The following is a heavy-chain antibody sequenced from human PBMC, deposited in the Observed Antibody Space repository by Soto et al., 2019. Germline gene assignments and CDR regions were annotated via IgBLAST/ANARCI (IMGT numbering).Heavy chain of an antibody. Sequence: LRLSCAASGFSFSTYGMHWVRQAPGKGLEWVAFISNDGSNKYYADSVKGRFTISRDNSKNTLYLQMNSLRAEDTAVYYCAKNPGYYYDSTGYHFDYWGQGTLVTVSS. CDR3: AKNPGYYYDSTGYHFDY. CDR2: ISNDGSNK. V-gene: IGHV3-30*18. J-gene: IGHJ4*02. D-gene: IGHD3-22*01. CDR1: GFSFSTYG.